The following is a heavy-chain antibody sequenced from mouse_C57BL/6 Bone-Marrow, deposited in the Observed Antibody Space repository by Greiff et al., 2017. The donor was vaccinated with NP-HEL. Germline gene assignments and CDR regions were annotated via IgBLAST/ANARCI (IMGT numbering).Heavy chain of an antibody. D-gene: IGHD2-4*01. CDR1: GFTFSSYA. V-gene: IGHV5-4*01. CDR3: ASIYYDYLYYAMDY. J-gene: IGHJ4*01. Sequence: EVQLVESGGGLVKPGGSLKLSCAASGFTFSSYAMSWVRQTPEKRLEWVATISDGGSYTYYPDNVKGRFTISRDNAKNNLYLQMSHLKSEDTAMYYCASIYYDYLYYAMDYWGQGTSVTVSS. CDR2: ISDGGSYT.